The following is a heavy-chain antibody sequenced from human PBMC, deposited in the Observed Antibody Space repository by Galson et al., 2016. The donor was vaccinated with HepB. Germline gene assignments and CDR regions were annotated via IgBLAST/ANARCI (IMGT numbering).Heavy chain of an antibody. CDR1: GGTFGSYA. CDR3: ARGGSYDPLDF. Sequence: SVKVSCKASGGTFGSYAVTWVRQAPGHGIEWMGAIIPIFDTPKYAQKFQGRVTISADKVTDTSYMELRGLTSEDTAIYYCARGGSYDPLDFWGQGTLVTVSS. CDR2: IIPIFDTP. V-gene: IGHV1-69*06. J-gene: IGHJ4*02. D-gene: IGHD5-12*01.